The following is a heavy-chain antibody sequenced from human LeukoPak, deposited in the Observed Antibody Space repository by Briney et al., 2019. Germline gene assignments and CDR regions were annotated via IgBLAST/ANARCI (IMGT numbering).Heavy chain of an antibody. J-gene: IGHJ4*02. CDR1: GFTFSSYW. D-gene: IGHD1-26*01. V-gene: IGHV3-7*01. Sequence: PGGSLRLSCAASGFTFSSYWMTWVRQPPGQGMEWVGNMNQDGSEKYYADSVKGRFTIFRDNAENSVYLQVNSLTAEDTAVYYCARDKRVGASLFDYWGQGSLVTVSS. CDR3: ARDKRVGASLFDY. CDR2: MNQDGSEK.